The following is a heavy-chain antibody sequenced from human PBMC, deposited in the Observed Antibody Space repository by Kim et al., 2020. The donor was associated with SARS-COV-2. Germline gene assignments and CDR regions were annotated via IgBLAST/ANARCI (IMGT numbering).Heavy chain of an antibody. J-gene: IGHJ3*02. CDR3: AKEWMVRGALDAFDI. Sequence: GGSLRLSCAASGFTFSSYGMHWVRQAPGKGLEWVAVIWYDGSNKYYADSVKGRFTISRDNSKNTLYLQMNSLRAEDTAVYYCAKEWMVRGALDAFDIWGQGTMVTVSS. D-gene: IGHD3-10*01. V-gene: IGHV3-33*06. CDR1: GFTFSSYG. CDR2: IWYDGSNK.